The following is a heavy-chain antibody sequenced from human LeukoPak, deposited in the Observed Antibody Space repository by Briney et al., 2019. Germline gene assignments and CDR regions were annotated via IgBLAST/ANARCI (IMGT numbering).Heavy chain of an antibody. Sequence: SEALSLTCTVSGGSISSYYWSWIRQPPGKGLEWIGYIYYSGSTNYNPSLKSRVTISVDTSKNQFSLKLSSVTAADTAVYYCARGCSGGSCYGSYDYWGQGTLVTVSS. CDR3: ARGCSGGSCYGSYDY. V-gene: IGHV4-59*01. J-gene: IGHJ4*02. CDR1: GGSISSYY. CDR2: IYYSGST. D-gene: IGHD2-15*01.